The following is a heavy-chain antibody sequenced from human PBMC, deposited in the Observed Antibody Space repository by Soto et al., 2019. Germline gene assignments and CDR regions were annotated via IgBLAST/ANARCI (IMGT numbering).Heavy chain of an antibody. D-gene: IGHD3-22*01. Sequence: QVQLQQWGAGLLKPSETLSLTCAVYGGSFSGYYWSWIRQPPGKGLEWIGEINHSGSTNYNPSLKSRVTISVVTSKNQFSLKLSSVTAADTAVYYCARGHYYYYDSSGYWVYWGQGTLVTVSS. V-gene: IGHV4-34*01. J-gene: IGHJ4*02. CDR1: GGSFSGYY. CDR2: INHSGST. CDR3: ARGHYYYYDSSGYWVY.